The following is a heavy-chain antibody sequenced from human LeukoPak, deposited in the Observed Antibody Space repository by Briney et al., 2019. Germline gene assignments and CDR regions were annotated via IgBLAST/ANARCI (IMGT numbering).Heavy chain of an antibody. Sequence: GASVKVSCKASGYTFTSYGISWVRQAPGQGLEWMGWISAYNGNTNYAQKLQGRVTMTTDTPTSTAYMELRSLRSDDTAVYYCARGKITMIVDGSFDYWGQGTLVTVSS. J-gene: IGHJ4*02. D-gene: IGHD3-22*01. V-gene: IGHV1-18*01. CDR2: ISAYNGNT. CDR1: GYTFTSYG. CDR3: ARGKITMIVDGSFDY.